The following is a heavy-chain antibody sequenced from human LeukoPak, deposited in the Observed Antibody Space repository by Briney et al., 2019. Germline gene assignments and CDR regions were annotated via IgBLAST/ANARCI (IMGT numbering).Heavy chain of an antibody. D-gene: IGHD2-2*01. CDR3: ARESRGYIVVVPAANPLGY. CDR1: GYTFTSYA. Sequence: ASVKVSCKASGYTFTSYAISWVRQAPGQGLEWMGRIIPILGIANYAQKFQGRVTITADKSTSTAYMELSSLRSEDTAVYYCARESRGYIVVVPAANPLGYWGQGTLVTVSS. J-gene: IGHJ4*02. V-gene: IGHV1-69*04. CDR2: IIPILGIA.